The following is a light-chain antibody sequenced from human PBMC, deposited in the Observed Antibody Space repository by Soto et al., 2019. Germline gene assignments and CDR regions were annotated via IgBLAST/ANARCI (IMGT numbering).Light chain of an antibody. CDR2: SNN. Sequence: QSVRTQPPSASGTPVQRVTISCSGSSSNIGSNTVNWYQQLPGTAPKLLIYSNNQRPSGVPDRFSGSKSGTSASLAISGLQSEDEADYYCAAWDDSLNGRYVFGTGTKVTVL. J-gene: IGLJ1*01. V-gene: IGLV1-44*01. CDR1: SSNIGSNT. CDR3: AAWDDSLNGRYV.